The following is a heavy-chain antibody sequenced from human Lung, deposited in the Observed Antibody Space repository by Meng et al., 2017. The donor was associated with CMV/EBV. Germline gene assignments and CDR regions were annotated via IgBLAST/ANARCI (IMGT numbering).Heavy chain of an antibody. J-gene: IGHJ6*02. D-gene: IGHD1-14*01. Sequence: ASVXVSCKASGYFFTGHFVHWVRQAPGQGLEWMGWINPNSGGTKYTQKFQGRVTMTRDTSISTVYMELSGLRSDDTAMYYCARAQDTTSADYYNYGIDVWXQGTTVTVSS. CDR1: GYFFTGHF. V-gene: IGHV1-2*02. CDR3: ARAQDTTSADYYNYGIDV. CDR2: INPNSGGT.